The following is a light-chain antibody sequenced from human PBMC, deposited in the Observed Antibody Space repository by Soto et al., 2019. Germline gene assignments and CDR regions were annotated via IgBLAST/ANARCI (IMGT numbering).Light chain of an antibody. V-gene: IGKV3-15*01. CDR3: QQYNNWPRT. CDR2: GAS. J-gene: IGKJ1*01. CDR1: QSVSSN. Sequence: EIVMTQSPATLSVSPEERATLSCRGSQSVSSNLAWYQQKPGQAPRLLIYGASTRATGIPARFSGSGSGTEFTLTISSLQSEDFAVYYCQQYNNWPRTFGQGTKVEIK.